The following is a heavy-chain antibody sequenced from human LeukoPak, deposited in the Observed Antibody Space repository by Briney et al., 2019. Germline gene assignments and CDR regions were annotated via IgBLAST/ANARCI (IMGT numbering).Heavy chain of an antibody. CDR2: VSGSGSST. Sequence: GGSLRLSCAASGFTFSSYAMSWVRQAPGKGLEWVSTVSGSGSSTYYANSVKGRFTISRDNSKNTLYLQMNNLRAEDTAVYYCAKDQNYFGSGSLDYWGQGTLVTVSS. J-gene: IGHJ4*02. CDR3: AKDQNYFGSGSLDY. CDR1: GFTFSSYA. V-gene: IGHV3-23*01. D-gene: IGHD3-10*01.